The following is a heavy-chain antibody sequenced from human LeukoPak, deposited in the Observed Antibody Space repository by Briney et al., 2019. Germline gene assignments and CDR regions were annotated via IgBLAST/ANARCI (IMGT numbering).Heavy chain of an antibody. Sequence: PGGSLRLSCAATGFTSVNYAMSWVRQAPGKGLEWVAIIWYDGSNKDYADSVKGRFTISRDNSKNTLYLQMNSLRVEDTAVYYCARDLSGRAGAYDYWGQGTLVTVSS. CDR3: ARDLSGRAGAYDY. J-gene: IGHJ4*02. D-gene: IGHD6-13*01. CDR1: GFTSVNYA. V-gene: IGHV3-33*08. CDR2: IWYDGSNK.